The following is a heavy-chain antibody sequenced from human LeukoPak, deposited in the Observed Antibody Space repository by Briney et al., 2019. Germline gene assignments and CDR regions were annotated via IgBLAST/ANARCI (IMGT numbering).Heavy chain of an antibody. CDR1: GGSISRYY. Sequence: PSETLSLTCTVPGGSISRYYWSWIRQPPGKGLEWIGYIYYSGSTNYNPSLKSRVTISVDTSKNQFSLKLSSVTAADTAVYYCARDGVLGGLFVWDYWGQGTLVTVSS. CDR3: ARDGVLGGLFVWDY. V-gene: IGHV4-59*01. D-gene: IGHD3-16*01. J-gene: IGHJ4*02. CDR2: IYYSGST.